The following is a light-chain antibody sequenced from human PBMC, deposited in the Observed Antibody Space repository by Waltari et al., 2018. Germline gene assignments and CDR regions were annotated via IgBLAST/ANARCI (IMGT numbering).Light chain of an antibody. CDR2: GTS. CDR3: HQYGSSPIT. J-gene: IGKJ5*01. V-gene: IGKV3-20*01. Sequence: EIVLTQSPGTLSLSPSDRATLSWRASQYVASIDLAWYQQKPGQAPRLLIYGTSYRATGIPDRFSGSVSGTDFTLTISRLEPEDFAVYYCHQYGSSPITFGQGTRLEIK. CDR1: QYVASID.